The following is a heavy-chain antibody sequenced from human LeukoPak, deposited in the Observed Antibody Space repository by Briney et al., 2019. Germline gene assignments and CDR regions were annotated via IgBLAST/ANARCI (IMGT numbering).Heavy chain of an antibody. V-gene: IGHV3-23*01. J-gene: IGHJ4*02. Sequence: GGSLRLSCAASGFTFSSYAMSWVRQAPGKGLEWVSAISGSGGSTYYADSVKGRFTISRDNSKNTLYLQMNSLRAEDTSIYFCAKALEQETVIALDSWGQGTLVTVSS. D-gene: IGHD6-13*01. CDR3: AKALEQETVIALDS. CDR1: GFTFSSYA. CDR2: ISGSGGST.